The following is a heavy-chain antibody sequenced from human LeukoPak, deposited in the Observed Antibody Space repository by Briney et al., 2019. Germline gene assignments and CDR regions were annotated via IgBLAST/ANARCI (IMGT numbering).Heavy chain of an antibody. CDR3: ARSSDSSGYYVNDY. CDR1: GGSFSGYY. Sequence: PSETLSLTCAVYGGSFSGYYWSWIRQPPGKGLEWIGEINHSGSTNYNPSLKSRVTISVDTSKNQFSLKLSSVTAADTAVYYCARSSDSSGYYVNDYWGQGTLVTVSS. J-gene: IGHJ4*02. CDR2: INHSGST. D-gene: IGHD3-22*01. V-gene: IGHV4-34*01.